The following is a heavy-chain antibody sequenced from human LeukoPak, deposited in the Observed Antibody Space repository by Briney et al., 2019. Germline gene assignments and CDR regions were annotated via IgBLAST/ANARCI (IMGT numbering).Heavy chain of an antibody. V-gene: IGHV3-66*01. CDR3: ARDRFITMVRGPPGPYYYYYGMDV. CDR2: IYSGGST. CDR1: GFTVSSNY. D-gene: IGHD3-10*01. Sequence: GGSLRLSCAASGFTVSSNYMSWVRQAPGKGLEWVSVIYSGGSTYYADSVKGRFTISRDNSKNTLYLQMNSLRAEDTAVYYCARDRFITMVRGPPGPYYYYYGMDVWGQGTTVTVSS. J-gene: IGHJ6*02.